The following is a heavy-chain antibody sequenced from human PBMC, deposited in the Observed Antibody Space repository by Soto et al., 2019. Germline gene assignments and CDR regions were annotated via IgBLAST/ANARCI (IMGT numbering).Heavy chain of an antibody. CDR1: VFTFGHFA. D-gene: IGHD6-6*01. CDR2: ISGTGGAA. J-gene: IGHJ4*02. V-gene: IGHV3-23*01. Sequence: PGWSLRLSCASSVFTFGHFAMSWVRQAPGKGLEWVAAISGTGGAAYYADSVKGRFTISRDNSRNTLFLQMNSLRVDDTAIYYCAKPEEVVRGFDFWGLGTLVTVSS. CDR3: AKPEEVVRGFDF.